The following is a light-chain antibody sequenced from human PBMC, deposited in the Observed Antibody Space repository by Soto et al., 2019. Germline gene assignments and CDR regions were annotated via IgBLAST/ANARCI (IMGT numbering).Light chain of an antibody. CDR3: SLYTSSITTV. Sequence: QSALTQPASVSGSPGQSITISCTGTSSDVGAYNYVSWYQQHPGKAPKLMIYDVSNRPSGVSNRFSGSKSGNTASLTISGLQAEDEADYYCSLYTSSITTVFGGGTKVTVL. J-gene: IGLJ3*02. V-gene: IGLV2-14*01. CDR2: DVS. CDR1: SSDVGAYNY.